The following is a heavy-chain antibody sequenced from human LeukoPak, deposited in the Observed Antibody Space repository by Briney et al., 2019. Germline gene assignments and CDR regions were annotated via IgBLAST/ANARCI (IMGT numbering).Heavy chain of an antibody. J-gene: IGHJ4*02. V-gene: IGHV5-51*01. CDR2: IYPGDSDT. Sequence: GESLKISCKGSGYSFSSNWIAWVRQMPGKGPEWMGIIYPGDSDTRYSPSFQGQVTISADKSISTAYLQWSSLKASDTAMYYCATDSSGYYLFDYWGQGTLVTVSS. CDR1: GYSFSSNW. D-gene: IGHD3-22*01. CDR3: ATDSSGYYLFDY.